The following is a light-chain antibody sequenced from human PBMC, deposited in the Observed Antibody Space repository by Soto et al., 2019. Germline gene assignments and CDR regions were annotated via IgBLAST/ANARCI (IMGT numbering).Light chain of an antibody. J-gene: IGKJ1*01. CDR1: QIISRW. V-gene: IGKV1-5*03. CDR2: KAS. CDR3: QQYNRYSQT. Sequence: EIQMTQSPSTLSASVGDRFTITCLASQIISRWLAWYQQKPGKSPKLLIYKASSLESGVPSSFSGIGSGTEFTLTISSLQPDDFATYYCQQYNRYSQTFGQGTKVDIK.